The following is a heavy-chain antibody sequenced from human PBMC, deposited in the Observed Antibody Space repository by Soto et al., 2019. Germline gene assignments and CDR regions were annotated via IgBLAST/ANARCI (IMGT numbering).Heavy chain of an antibody. V-gene: IGHV3-23*01. CDR1: GFTFSSYD. CDR3: AKNYDFGVVIPPYGMDV. D-gene: IGHD3-3*01. Sequence: EVQLLESGGGLVQPGGSLRLSCAASGFTFSSYDMSWVRQAPGKGLEWVSAISGSGGSTYYADSVKGRFTISRDNSKNKLYLQMNSLRAEDTAVYYCAKNYDFGVVIPPYGMDVWGQGTTVTVSS. CDR2: ISGSGGST. J-gene: IGHJ6*02.